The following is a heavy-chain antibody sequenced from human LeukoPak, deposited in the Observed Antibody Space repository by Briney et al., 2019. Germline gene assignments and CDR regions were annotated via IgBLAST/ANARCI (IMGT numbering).Heavy chain of an antibody. J-gene: IGHJ4*02. CDR3: QTRYYYDSSGDY. CDR2: INHSGST. D-gene: IGHD3-22*01. Sequence: PSETLSLTCAVYGGSFSGYYWSWIRQPPGKGLEWIGEINHSGSTNYNPSLKSRVTISVDTSKNQFSLKLSSVTAADTAVYYCQTRYYYDSSGDYWGQGTLVTVSS. CDR1: GGSFSGYY. V-gene: IGHV4-34*01.